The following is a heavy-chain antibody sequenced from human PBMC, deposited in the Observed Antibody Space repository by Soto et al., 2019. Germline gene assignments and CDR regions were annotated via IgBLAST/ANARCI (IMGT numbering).Heavy chain of an antibody. CDR3: ARGEGLLDY. CDR1: GFTFSSYA. V-gene: IGHV3-30-3*01. D-gene: IGHD2-15*01. Sequence: GGSLRLSCAASGFTFSSYAMHWVRQAPGKGLEWVAVISYDGSNKYYADSVKGRFTISRDNSKDTLYLQMNSLRAEDTAVYYCARGEGLLDYWGQGTLVTVSS. CDR2: ISYDGSNK. J-gene: IGHJ4*02.